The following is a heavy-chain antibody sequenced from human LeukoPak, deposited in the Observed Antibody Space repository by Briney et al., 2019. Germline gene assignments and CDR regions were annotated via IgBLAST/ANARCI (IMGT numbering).Heavy chain of an antibody. Sequence: PGGSLRLSCAASGFTFSSYSMNWVRQAPGKGLEWVSSISSSSSYIYYADSVKGRFTISRDNSKNTLYLQMNSLRAEDTAVYYCARDSGYQLLSGYFYYMDVWGKGTTVIVSS. CDR3: ARDSGYQLLSGYFYYMDV. CDR2: ISSSSSYI. CDR1: GFTFSSYS. J-gene: IGHJ6*03. V-gene: IGHV3-21*01. D-gene: IGHD2-2*01.